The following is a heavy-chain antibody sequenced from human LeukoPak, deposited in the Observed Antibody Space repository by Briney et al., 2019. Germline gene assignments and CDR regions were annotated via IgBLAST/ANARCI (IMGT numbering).Heavy chain of an antibody. V-gene: IGHV1-18*01. D-gene: IGHD1-7*01. J-gene: IGHJ6*02. Sequence: ASVTVSCKASGYTFISYGISWVRQAPGQGLEWMGWISVYNGNTNYAQNLQGRVTMTTDTYTSTAYMELRSLRSDDTAVYYCAKNKTIDGMDVWGQGTTVTVSS. CDR2: ISVYNGNT. CDR1: GYTFISYG. CDR3: AKNKTIDGMDV.